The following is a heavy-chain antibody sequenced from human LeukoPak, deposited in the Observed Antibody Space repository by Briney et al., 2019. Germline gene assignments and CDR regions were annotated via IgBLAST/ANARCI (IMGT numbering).Heavy chain of an antibody. CDR1: GYTFTGYY. CDR3: ARSTWDYYDSSGYYSAFDY. J-gene: IGHJ4*02. V-gene: IGHV1-2*02. D-gene: IGHD3-22*01. Sequence: ASVKVSCKASGYTFTGYYMHWVRQAPGQGLEWMGWINPNSGGTNYAQKFQGRVTMTRDTSISTAYMELSRLRSDDTAVYYCARSTWDYYDSSGYYSAFDYWGQGTLVTVSS. CDR2: INPNSGGT.